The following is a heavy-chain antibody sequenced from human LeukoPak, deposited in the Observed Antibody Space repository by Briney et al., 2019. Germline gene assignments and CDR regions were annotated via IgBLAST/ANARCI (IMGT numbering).Heavy chain of an antibody. D-gene: IGHD1-14*01. Sequence: LETLSLTCSVSGASISNYYWSWIRQPAGKGLEWIGRIHSGGSFNYNPSFRSRVTMSVDTSNNHFFLRLNSVTAADTALYFCARGIGTITQDSFDIWGPGTVVTVSS. CDR2: IHSGGSF. J-gene: IGHJ3*02. CDR1: GASISNYY. CDR3: ARGIGTITQDSFDI. V-gene: IGHV4-4*07.